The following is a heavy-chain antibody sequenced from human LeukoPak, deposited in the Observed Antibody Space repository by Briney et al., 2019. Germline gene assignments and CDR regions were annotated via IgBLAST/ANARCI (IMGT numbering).Heavy chain of an antibody. CDR1: GFTFSTFW. D-gene: IGHD4-17*01. V-gene: IGHV3-30-3*01. CDR3: ARGGGGDYGHFDY. J-gene: IGHJ4*02. CDR2: ISFDETNK. Sequence: SGGSLRLSCAASGFTFSTFWMSWVRQAPGKGLEWAALISFDETNKYYADSVKGRFTISRDNSKNTLYLQMNSLRPEDTGAYYCARGGGGDYGHFDYWGQGALVTVSS.